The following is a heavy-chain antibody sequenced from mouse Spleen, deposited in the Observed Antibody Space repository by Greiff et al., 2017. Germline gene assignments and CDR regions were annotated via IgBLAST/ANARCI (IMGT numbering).Heavy chain of an antibody. CDR3: ARCYGSSIFWYFDV. CDR1: GFTFSSFG. D-gene: IGHD1-1*01. CDR2: ISSGSSTI. J-gene: IGHJ1*01. V-gene: IGHV5-17*02. Sequence: VQLQQSGGGLVQPGGSRKLSCAASGFTFSSFGMHWVRQAPEKGLEWVAYISSGSSTIYYADTVKGRFTISRDNPKNTLFLQMTSLRSEDTAMYYCARCYGSSIFWYFDVWGAGTTVTVSS.